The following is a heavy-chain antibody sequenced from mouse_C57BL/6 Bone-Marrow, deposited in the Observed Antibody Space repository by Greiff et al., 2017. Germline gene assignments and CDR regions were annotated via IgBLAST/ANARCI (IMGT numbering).Heavy chain of an antibody. Sequence: QVQLQQSGAELVRPGTSVKMSCKASGYTFTNYWIGWAKQRPGHGLEWIGDIYPGGGYTNYNEKFKGKATLTADKSSSTAYMQFSSLTSEDSAIYYCAESGAVYERESYFDYWGQGTALTVSS. D-gene: IGHD3-3*01. CDR2: IYPGGGYT. J-gene: IGHJ2*01. CDR3: AESGAVYERESYFDY. V-gene: IGHV1-63*01. CDR1: GYTFTNYW.